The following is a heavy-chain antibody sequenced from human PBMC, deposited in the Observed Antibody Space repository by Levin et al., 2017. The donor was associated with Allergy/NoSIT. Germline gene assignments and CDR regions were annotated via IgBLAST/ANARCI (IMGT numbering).Heavy chain of an antibody. J-gene: IGHJ4*02. Sequence: GESLKISCKATGYSFSKYWIAWVRQMPGKGLEWMGIIYPDDSDTRYSPSFKGQVTISADRSINTAYLQWNSLKVSDTAMYYCAKHFPKAYSNSWLGFDYWGQGSLVTVSS. CDR2: IYPDDSDT. CDR3: AKHFPKAYSNSWLGFDY. V-gene: IGHV5-51*01. CDR1: GYSFSKYW. D-gene: IGHD6-13*01.